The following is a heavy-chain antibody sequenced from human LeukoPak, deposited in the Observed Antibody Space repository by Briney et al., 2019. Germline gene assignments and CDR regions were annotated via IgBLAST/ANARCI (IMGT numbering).Heavy chain of an antibody. D-gene: IGHD1-1*01. V-gene: IGHV4-4*07. Sequence: SETLSLTCTVSGGSISSYYWSWIRQPAGKGLEWIGRIYTSGSTNYNPSLKSRVTISVDKSKNQFSLKLSSVTTADTAVYYCARERDWNDYSSDYWGQGTLVTVSS. CDR3: ARERDWNDYSSDY. CDR2: IYTSGST. J-gene: IGHJ4*02. CDR1: GGSISSYY.